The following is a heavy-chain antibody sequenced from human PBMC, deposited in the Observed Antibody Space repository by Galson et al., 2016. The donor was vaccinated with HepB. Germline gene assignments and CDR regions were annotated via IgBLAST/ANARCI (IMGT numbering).Heavy chain of an antibody. V-gene: IGHV4-61*01. Sequence: ETLSLTCTVSGGSVSSGPYYWAWIRQPPGKGLECLGYIAYTVTADHNPSLRSRVTIVADKSKNQFSLKLDSVTPADTAMYFCAMDEEGRGVAPYFESWGQRVLVTVSS. CDR3: AMDEEGRGVAPYFES. CDR1: GGSVSSGPYY. J-gene: IGHJ4*02. D-gene: IGHD3-10*01. CDR2: IAYTVTA.